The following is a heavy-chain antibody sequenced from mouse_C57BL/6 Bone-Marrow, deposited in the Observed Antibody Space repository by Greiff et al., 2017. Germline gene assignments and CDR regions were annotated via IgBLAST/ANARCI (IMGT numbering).Heavy chain of an antibody. J-gene: IGHJ4*01. CDR1: GYTFTGYW. V-gene: IGHV1-9*01. CDR2: ILPGSGST. CDR3: TRDGYYFYCAMDY. D-gene: IGHD2-3*01. Sequence: VQLQQSGAELMKPGASVKLSCKATGYTFTGYWIEWVKQRPGRGLEWIGEILPGSGSTTYNQKFKGQATFTADTSSNTAYLQRSSLTTEDAANYCCTRDGYYFYCAMDYWGQGTSVTVSS.